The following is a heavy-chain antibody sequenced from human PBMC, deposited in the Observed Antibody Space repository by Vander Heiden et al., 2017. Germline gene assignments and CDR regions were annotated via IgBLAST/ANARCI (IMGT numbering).Heavy chain of an antibody. CDR3: AKDSYYDGSGSFDY. D-gene: IGHD3-22*01. CDR2: ISWNSGIR. Sequence: EVQLVESGGGLVQPGRSLRPSCAASGFTFDDYAMHWVRQVPGKGLEWVSGISWNSGIRGYADSVKGRFTISRDNAKNALHLQMNSLRVEDTALYYCAKDSYYDGSGSFDYWGQGALVTVSS. J-gene: IGHJ4*02. V-gene: IGHV3-9*01. CDR1: GFTFDDYA.